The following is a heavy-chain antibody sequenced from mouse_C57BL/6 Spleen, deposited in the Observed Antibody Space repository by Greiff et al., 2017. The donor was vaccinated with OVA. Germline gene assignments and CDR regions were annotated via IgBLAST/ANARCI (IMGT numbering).Heavy chain of an antibody. CDR1: GFTFSDYG. CDR2: ISSGSSTI. D-gene: IGHD2-1*01. V-gene: IGHV5-17*01. J-gene: IGHJ2*01. CDR3: ARMHYGNYYFDY. Sequence: EVHLVESGGGLVKPGGSLKLSCAASGFTFSDYGMHWVRQAPEKGLEWVAYISSGSSTIYYAGTVKGRFTISRDNAKNTLFLQMTSLRSEDTAMYYCARMHYGNYYFDYWGQGTTLTVSS.